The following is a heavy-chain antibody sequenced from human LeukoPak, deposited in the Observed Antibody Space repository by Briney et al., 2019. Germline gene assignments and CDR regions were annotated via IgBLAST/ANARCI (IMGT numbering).Heavy chain of an antibody. J-gene: IGHJ4*02. CDR2: IGIDSGNT. V-gene: IGHV3-48*01. D-gene: IGHD5-24*01. CDR1: GFTFSDYS. CDR3: ARDYKYAFDN. Sequence: GGSLRLSCAASGFTFSDYSMNWVRQAPGKGLEWISYIGIDSGNTNYADSVKGRFTISGDKAKNSLYLQMNSLRVEDTAVYYCARDYKYAFDNWGQGTLATVSS.